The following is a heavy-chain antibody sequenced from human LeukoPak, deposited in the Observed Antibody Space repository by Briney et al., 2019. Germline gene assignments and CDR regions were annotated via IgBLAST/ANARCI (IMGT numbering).Heavy chain of an antibody. V-gene: IGHV3-21*01. Sequence: GGSLRLSCAASGFTFSTYSMDWVRQAPGKGLEWVSSITSSSNYIYYADSVKGRFTISRDNAKNSLYLQMNSLRAEDTAVYYCARVQGLWFGELLGYFDYWGQGTLVTVSS. CDR3: ARVQGLWFGELLGYFDY. D-gene: IGHD3-10*01. CDR1: GFTFSTYS. CDR2: ITSSSNYI. J-gene: IGHJ4*02.